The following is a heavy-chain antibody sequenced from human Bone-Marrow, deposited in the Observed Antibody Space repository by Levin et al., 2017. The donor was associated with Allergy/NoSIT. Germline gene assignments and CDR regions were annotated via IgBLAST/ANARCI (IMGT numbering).Heavy chain of an antibody. V-gene: IGHV4-31*03. Sequence: SETLSLTCTVSGASISSGGDYWSWVRQHPGKGLEWIGYIYYSGSTYYNPSLKSRLTISVDTSQNQFSLKLSSVTVADTAGYYCARMCGTTGENYYYYGMDVWGQGTTVTVSS. D-gene: IGHD4-17*01. CDR2: IYYSGST. J-gene: IGHJ6*02. CDR3: ARMCGTTGENYYYYGMDV. CDR1: GASISSGGDY.